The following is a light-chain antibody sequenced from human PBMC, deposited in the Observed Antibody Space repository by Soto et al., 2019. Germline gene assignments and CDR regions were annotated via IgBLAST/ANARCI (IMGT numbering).Light chain of an antibody. Sequence: QSVLTQSPSASGTPGQRITISCSGSTSNLGSNFVYWYQQFPGTAPKLLIYRNNQRPSGVPDRFSGSKSGTSASLAISGLPSEDEADYYCAAWDDSLSGWVFGGGTKLTVL. V-gene: IGLV1-47*01. CDR2: RNN. CDR1: TSNLGSNF. CDR3: AAWDDSLSGWV. J-gene: IGLJ3*02.